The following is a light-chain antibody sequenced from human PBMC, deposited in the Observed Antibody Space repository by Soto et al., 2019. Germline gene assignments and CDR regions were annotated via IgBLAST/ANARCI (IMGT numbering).Light chain of an antibody. J-gene: IGKJ1*01. V-gene: IGKV4-1*01. CDR3: QQYYSTPRT. Sequence: DIVMTPSPDSLAVSLGERAAINCKSSQSLFYSSNKKNFLAWYQEQPGQSPDLLIYWASTRGSGVPVLFSGSGFGTDFTLTISSLQAEDVAVYSCQQYYSTPRTVGQRTKMELK. CDR2: WAS. CDR1: QSLFYSSNKKNF.